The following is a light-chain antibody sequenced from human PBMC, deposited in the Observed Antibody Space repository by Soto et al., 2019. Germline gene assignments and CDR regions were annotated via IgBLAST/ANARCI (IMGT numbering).Light chain of an antibody. Sequence: EIALTQSPGTLSLSPGERATLSCRASQGVGSKYLVCYQQKPGQAPRLLIYAASTRATGIPDRFSGSGFGTDFTLTISSLEPEDFAVYYCQQYGNSPGITFGQGTRLEIK. V-gene: IGKV3-20*01. CDR2: AAS. J-gene: IGKJ5*01. CDR3: QQYGNSPGIT. CDR1: QGVGSKY.